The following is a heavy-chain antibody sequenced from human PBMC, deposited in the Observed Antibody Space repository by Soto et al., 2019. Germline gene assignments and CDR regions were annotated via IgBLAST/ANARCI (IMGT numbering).Heavy chain of an antibody. CDR3: ARASRITIFGVVPGPDY. CDR2: INAGNGNT. J-gene: IGHJ4*02. CDR1: GYTFTSYA. Sequence: ASVKVSCKASGYTFTSYAMHWVRQAPGQRLEWMGWINAGNGNTKYSQKFQGRVTITRDTSASTAYMELSSLRSEDTAVYYCARASRITIFGVVPGPDYWGQGNLVTVSS. D-gene: IGHD3-3*01. V-gene: IGHV1-3*01.